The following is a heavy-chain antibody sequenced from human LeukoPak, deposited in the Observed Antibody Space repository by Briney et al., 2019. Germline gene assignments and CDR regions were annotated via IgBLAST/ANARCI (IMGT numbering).Heavy chain of an antibody. CDR3: ARSSLAVYFNY. Sequence: SETLSLTCTVSGYSISSGYYWGWIRQPPGKRLEWIGSIYHSGSTYYNASLESRLTISLDTARNQFSLSLRSVTAADTAIYFCARSSLAVYFNYWGQGTLVTASS. CDR1: GYSISSGYY. J-gene: IGHJ4*02. V-gene: IGHV4-38-2*02. D-gene: IGHD6-19*01. CDR2: IYHSGST.